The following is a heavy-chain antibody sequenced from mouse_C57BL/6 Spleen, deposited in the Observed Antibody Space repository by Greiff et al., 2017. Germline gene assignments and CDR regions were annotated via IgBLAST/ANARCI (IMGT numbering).Heavy chain of an antibody. D-gene: IGHD2-3*01. V-gene: IGHV3-6*01. CDR3: ARNGGYYWFAY. CDR1: GYSITSGYY. Sequence: EVQLQQSGPGLVKPSPSLSLTCSVTGYSITSGYYWNWIRQFPGNKLEWMGYIRDDGSNNYNPSLKNRISITRDTSKNQFFLKLNAVTTEDTATYYCARNGGYYWFAYWGQGTLVTVSA. CDR2: IRDDGSN. J-gene: IGHJ3*01.